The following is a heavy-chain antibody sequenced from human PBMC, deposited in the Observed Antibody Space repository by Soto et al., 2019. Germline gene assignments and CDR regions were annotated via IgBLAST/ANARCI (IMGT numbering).Heavy chain of an antibody. CDR3: AKPIYPLTSSGLDV. CDR2: ISYEGLNT. J-gene: IGHJ6*02. V-gene: IGHV3-30*18. Sequence: QVQLVQSGGGVVQPGRSLRLSCATSGFTFSSYDMQWVRHAPGKGLEWVALISYEGLNTYYADSVRGRFIISRDNSKNILYLQMHSLRPDDTAVYYCAKPIYPLTSSGLDVWGQGATVIVSS. CDR1: GFTFSSYD.